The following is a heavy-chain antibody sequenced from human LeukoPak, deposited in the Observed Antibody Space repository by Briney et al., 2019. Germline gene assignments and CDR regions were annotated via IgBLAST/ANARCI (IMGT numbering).Heavy chain of an antibody. Sequence: PGGSLRLSCAASGFTFSSYSMNWVRQAPGKGLGWVSYISSSSSTIYYADSVKGRFTISRDNAKNSLYLQMNSLRAEDTAVYYCARDSAGYYDYVWGSYRCFDYWGQGTLVTVSS. D-gene: IGHD3-16*02. CDR2: ISSSSSTI. J-gene: IGHJ4*02. CDR1: GFTFSSYS. CDR3: ARDSAGYYDYVWGSYRCFDY. V-gene: IGHV3-48*01.